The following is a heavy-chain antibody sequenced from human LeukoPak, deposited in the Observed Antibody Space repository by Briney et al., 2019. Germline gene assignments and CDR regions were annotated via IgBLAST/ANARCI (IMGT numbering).Heavy chain of an antibody. CDR1: GFTFNNYA. D-gene: IGHD6-13*01. J-gene: IGHJ4*02. V-gene: IGHV3-23*01. Sequence: GGSLRLSCAASGFTFNNYAMSWVRQAPGKGLEWVSVISGSGGSTYYADSVKGRFIISRDNSKNTLYLQMNSLRPEDTAVYYCAKDIQQLVSIYYFDYWGQGTLVTVSS. CDR3: AKDIQQLVSIYYFDY. CDR2: ISGSGGST.